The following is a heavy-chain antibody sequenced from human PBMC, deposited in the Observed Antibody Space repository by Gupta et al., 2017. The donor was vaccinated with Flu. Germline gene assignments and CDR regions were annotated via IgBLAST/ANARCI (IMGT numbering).Heavy chain of an antibody. J-gene: IGHJ6*02. CDR2: ISSSSNYI. V-gene: IGHV3-21*01. CDR1: GFTSSPYS. Sequence: EVQLVESGGGLVTPGGSLRLSCAASGFTSSPYSMNWVRQAPGKGLEWVSGISSSSNYIHYADSVKNRFTISRDNAKNSVYLQMNSLRAEDTAVYYCARGPDYYGMDVWGQGTTVTVSS. CDR3: ARGPDYYGMDV.